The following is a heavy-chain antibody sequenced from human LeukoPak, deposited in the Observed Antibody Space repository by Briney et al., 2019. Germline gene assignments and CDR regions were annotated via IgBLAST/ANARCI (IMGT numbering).Heavy chain of an antibody. CDR2: ISSSSSYI. CDR3: AREHSSGYGY. J-gene: IGHJ4*02. V-gene: IGHV3-21*01. CDR1: GFTFSSYS. D-gene: IGHD6-19*01. Sequence: GGSLRLSCAASGFTFSSYSMNWVRQAPGKGLEWVSSISSSSSYIYYADSVKGRFTISRDNAKNSPYLQMNSLRAEDTAVYYCAREHSSGYGYWGQGTLVTVSS.